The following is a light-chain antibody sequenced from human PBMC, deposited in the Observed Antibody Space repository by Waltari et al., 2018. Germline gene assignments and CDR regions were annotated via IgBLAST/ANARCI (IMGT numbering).Light chain of an antibody. CDR2: KAN. J-gene: IGLJ3*02. CDR3: ALYMGSGIWV. Sequence: QTVVTQEPSLSVSPGVTVTLTCALSSGSLSTTSYATWYQQPPGQAPRTLGYKANARSSGVPDRFSGSILGNTAALTITGAQADDESDYYCALYMGSGIWVFGGGTRLTVL. V-gene: IGLV8-61*01. CDR1: SGSLSTTSY.